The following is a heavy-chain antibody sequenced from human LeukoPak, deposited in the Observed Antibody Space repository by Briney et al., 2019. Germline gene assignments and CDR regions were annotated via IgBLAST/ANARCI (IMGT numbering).Heavy chain of an antibody. Sequence: SETLSLTCTVSGGSISSYYWSWIRQPAGKGLEWIGRIHTSGGTNYNPSLKSRVTMSVDTSKNQFSLKLSSVTAADTAVYYCARWGYYYDSSGYYRTGDYWGQGTLVTVSS. D-gene: IGHD3-22*01. CDR2: IHTSGGT. V-gene: IGHV4-4*07. J-gene: IGHJ4*02. CDR3: ARWGYYYDSSGYYRTGDY. CDR1: GGSISSYY.